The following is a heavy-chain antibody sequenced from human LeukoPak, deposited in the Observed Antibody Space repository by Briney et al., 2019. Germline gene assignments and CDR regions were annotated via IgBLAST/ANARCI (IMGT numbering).Heavy chain of an antibody. J-gene: IGHJ3*02. CDR3: ARGGLVVVISAFDI. D-gene: IGHD3-22*01. CDR1: GFTFSDYY. Sequence: TGGSLRLSCAASGFTFSDYYMSWIRQAPGKGLEWVSYISSSGSTIYYADSVKGRFTISRDNAKNSLYLQMNSLRAEDTAVYYCARGGLVVVISAFDIWGQGTMVTFSS. CDR2: ISSSGSTI. V-gene: IGHV3-11*01.